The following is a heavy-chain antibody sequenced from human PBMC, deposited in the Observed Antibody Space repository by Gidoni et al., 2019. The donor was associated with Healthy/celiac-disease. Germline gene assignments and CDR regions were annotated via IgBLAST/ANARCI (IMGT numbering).Heavy chain of an antibody. D-gene: IGHD3-10*01. CDR3: ARAMAMVRGVTNRPYGMDV. V-gene: IGHV4-34*01. Sequence: QVPLQQWGAGLLKPSETLSLTCAVSGGSFRGYYWSWIRQPPGKGLEWIGEINHSGSTNYNPSLKSRVTIAVDTSKNQVSLKLSSVTAADTAVYYCARAMAMVRGVTNRPYGMDVWGQGTTVTVSS. J-gene: IGHJ6*02. CDR2: INHSGST. CDR1: GGSFRGYY.